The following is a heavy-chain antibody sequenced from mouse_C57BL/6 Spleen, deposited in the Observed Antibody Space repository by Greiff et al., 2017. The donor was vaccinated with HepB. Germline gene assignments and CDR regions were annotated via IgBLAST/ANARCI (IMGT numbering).Heavy chain of an antibody. CDR1: GYTFTSYW. V-gene: IGHV1-55*01. D-gene: IGHD1-1*01. CDR2: IYPGSGST. Sequence: QVQLQQPGAELVKPGASVKMSCKASGYTFTSYWITWVKQRPGQGLEWIGDIYPGSGSTNYNEKFKSKATLTVDTSSSTAYMQLSSLTSEDSAVYYCARRESIYYYGSSAWFAYWGQGTLVTVSA. J-gene: IGHJ3*01. CDR3: ARRESIYYYGSSAWFAY.